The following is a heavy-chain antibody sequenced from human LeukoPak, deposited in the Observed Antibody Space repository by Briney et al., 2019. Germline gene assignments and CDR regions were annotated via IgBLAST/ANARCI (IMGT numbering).Heavy chain of an antibody. D-gene: IGHD3-22*01. J-gene: IGHJ5*02. Sequence: SETLSLTCTVSGGSISSGSYYWSWIRQPAGKGLEWIGRIYTSGSTNYNPSLKSRVTMSVDTSKNQFSLKLSSVTAADTAVYYCARDLSYYYDSSGSAGWFDPWGQGTLVTVSS. CDR2: IYTSGST. V-gene: IGHV4-61*02. CDR1: GGSISSGSYY. CDR3: ARDLSYYYDSSGSAGWFDP.